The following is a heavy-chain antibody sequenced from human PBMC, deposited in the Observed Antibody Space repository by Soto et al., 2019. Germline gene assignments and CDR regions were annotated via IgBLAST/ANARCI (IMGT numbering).Heavy chain of an antibody. CDR1: GFTFSSYA. J-gene: IGHJ4*02. CDR2: ISYDGSNK. CDR3: ARDGVTSRGGLFFDY. Sequence: EGSLRLSCAASGFTFSSYAMHWVRQAPGKGLEWVAVISYDGSNKYYADSVKGRFTISRDNSKNTLYLQMNSLRAEDTAVYYCARDGVTSRGGLFFDYWGQGTLVTVSS. D-gene: IGHD2-15*01. V-gene: IGHV3-30-3*01.